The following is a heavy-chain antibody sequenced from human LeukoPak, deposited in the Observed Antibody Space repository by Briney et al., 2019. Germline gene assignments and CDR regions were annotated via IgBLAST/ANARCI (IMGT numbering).Heavy chain of an antibody. CDR2: SRNIAESYTT. CDR3: TRHFFSD. D-gene: IGHD1-26*01. CDR1: GFTISDPY. Sequence: GRSRTLSCSASGFTISDPYMDWVRQAPGKGLEWVGRSRNIAESYTTYYAASVKGRFTISTDDSQTSRYLQMNSMKAEGTAVYYCTRHFFSDWGQGTLVTVSS. J-gene: IGHJ4*02. V-gene: IGHV3-72*01.